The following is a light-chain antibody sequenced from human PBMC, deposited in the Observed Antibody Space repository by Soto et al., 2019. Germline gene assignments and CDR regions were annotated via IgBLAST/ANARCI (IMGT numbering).Light chain of an antibody. CDR2: AAS. CDR3: QQSYRTPPT. V-gene: IGKV1-39*01. J-gene: IGKJ4*01. Sequence: DIQMTQSPSSLSASVGDRVTITCRASQSISSYLNWYQQKPGKAPTLLIYAASSLQSGVPSRFSGSGSGTDFTLPISSLQPEDFATYYCQQSYRTPPTFGGGTKVDI. CDR1: QSISSY.